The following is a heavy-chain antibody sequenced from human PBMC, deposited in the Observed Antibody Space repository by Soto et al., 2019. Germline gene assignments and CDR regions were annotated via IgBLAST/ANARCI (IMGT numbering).Heavy chain of an antibody. CDR2: IKWDASAK. V-gene: IGHV3-7*01. J-gene: IGHJ4*01. D-gene: IGHD3-10*01. CDR3: AGDSGYGSRASVNYYLDY. CDR1: GFTFGSYW. Sequence: EVQLEESGGGLVKPGGSLRLSCAASGFTFGSYWMSWVRQAPGKGPEWLATIKWDASAKKYVDSVKGRFTTSRDNAKNALYLKMDSLRDEDTVRYYCAGDSGYGSRASVNYYLDYWGQGTLVTVSS.